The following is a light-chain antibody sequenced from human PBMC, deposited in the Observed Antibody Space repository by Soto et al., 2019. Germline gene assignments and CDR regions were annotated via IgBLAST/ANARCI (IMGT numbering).Light chain of an antibody. V-gene: IGKV1-39*01. Sequence: DIQMTQSPSSLSASVGDRVTITCRASQSISSYLNWDQQKPGKAPKLLIYAASSLQSGVPSRFSGSGSGTDFTLTISSLQPEDFATYYCQQSYSTPYTFGQGTKLEIK. CDR1: QSISSY. CDR3: QQSYSTPYT. J-gene: IGKJ2*01. CDR2: AAS.